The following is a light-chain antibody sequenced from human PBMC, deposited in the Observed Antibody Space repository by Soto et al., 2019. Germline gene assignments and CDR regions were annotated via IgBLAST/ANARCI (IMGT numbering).Light chain of an antibody. CDR2: AAS. J-gene: IGKJ1*01. V-gene: IGKV1-39*01. CDR3: QQSYSTPRT. Sequence: DIQMTQSPSSLSASVGDRVTITCRASQSISSYLNWYQQKPGKAPKLQIYAASILQSGVPSRFSGSGSGTDFTLTISSLQPEDFATYYCQQSYSTPRTFGQGTKVEIK. CDR1: QSISSY.